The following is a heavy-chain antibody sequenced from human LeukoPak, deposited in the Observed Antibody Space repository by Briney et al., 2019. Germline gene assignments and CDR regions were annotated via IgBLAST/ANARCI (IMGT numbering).Heavy chain of an antibody. CDR2: ISYDGRDK. V-gene: IGHV3-30*18. J-gene: IGHJ4*02. D-gene: IGHD2-2*01. Sequence: PGGSLRLSCAVSGFIFSSYGMHWVRQAPDKGLEWVTFISYDGRDKNYADSVKGRFTISRDNSKNTLYLEMNSLRPEDTAVYYCAKDVRHCSSRSCPLDYWGQGTLVTVSS. CDR1: GFIFSSYG. CDR3: AKDVRHCSSRSCPLDY.